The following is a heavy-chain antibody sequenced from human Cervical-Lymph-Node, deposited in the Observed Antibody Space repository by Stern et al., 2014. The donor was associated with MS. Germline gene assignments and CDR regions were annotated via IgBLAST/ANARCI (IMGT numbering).Heavy chain of an antibody. V-gene: IGHV3-30*04. CDR3: ARQDQRLVTFDN. Sequence: VQLVESGGRVVQPGRSLRLSCAASGIAFSGYAMHWVRQAPGKGLEGVAFISYDGTSIYYTDSVRGRFTISRDNSKTTLYLQLSSLRPEDTAVYYCARQDQRLVTFDNWGQGTLVTVSS. CDR2: ISYDGTSI. J-gene: IGHJ4*02. CDR1: GIAFSGYA. D-gene: IGHD6-13*01.